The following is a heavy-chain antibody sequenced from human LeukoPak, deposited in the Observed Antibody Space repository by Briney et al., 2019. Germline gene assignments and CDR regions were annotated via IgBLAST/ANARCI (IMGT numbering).Heavy chain of an antibody. J-gene: IGHJ4*02. CDR1: GFTFSSYS. CDR3: AKGGTSRWHSFDY. V-gene: IGHV3-48*04. D-gene: IGHD6-13*01. Sequence: GGSLRLSCAAAGFTFSSYSMNWVRQAPGKGLEWASYISSSSSTIYYADSVKGRFTISRDNAKNSLYLQMNSLRAEDTAVYYCAKGGTSRWHSFDYWGQGTLVTVSS. CDR2: ISSSSSTI.